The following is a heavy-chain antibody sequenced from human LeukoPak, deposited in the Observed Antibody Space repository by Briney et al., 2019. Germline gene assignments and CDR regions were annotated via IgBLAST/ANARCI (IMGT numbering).Heavy chain of an antibody. CDR2: INWNGGST. CDR1: GFSFDDYG. Sequence: GGSLRLSCAASGFSFDDYGMSWVRHAPGKGLEWVSGINWNGGSTGYADSVKGRFTISRDNAKNSLSLQMNSLRVEDTALYYCARGGISIFGVVIYMDVWGKGTTVTVSS. CDR3: ARGGISIFGVVIYMDV. D-gene: IGHD3-3*01. J-gene: IGHJ6*03. V-gene: IGHV3-20*04.